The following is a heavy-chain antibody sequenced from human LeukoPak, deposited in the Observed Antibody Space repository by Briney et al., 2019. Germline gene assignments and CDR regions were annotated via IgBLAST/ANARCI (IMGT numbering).Heavy chain of an antibody. Sequence: SGRSLRLSCAASGFTFSSYRMNWVRQAPGKGLEWVSSISSSSTYIYYADSVKGQFTISRDNAKNSLYLQMSSLRAEDTAVYYCARDRGGIFDYWGQGTLVTVSS. V-gene: IGHV3-21*01. D-gene: IGHD1-26*01. J-gene: IGHJ4*02. CDR3: ARDRGGIFDY. CDR1: GFTFSSYR. CDR2: ISSSSTYI.